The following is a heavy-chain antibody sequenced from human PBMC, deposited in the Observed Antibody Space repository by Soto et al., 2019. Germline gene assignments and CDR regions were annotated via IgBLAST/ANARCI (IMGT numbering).Heavy chain of an antibody. V-gene: IGHV3-48*01. D-gene: IGHD6-19*01. J-gene: IGHJ3*02. Sequence: GGSLRLSCAASGFTFSSYSMNWVRQAPGKGLEWVSYISSSSSTIYYAYSVKGRFTISSDNAKNYLYLQMNSLRAEDTAVYYCARDHQPTVAGTIDIWGQGTMVTVSS. CDR1: GFTFSSYS. CDR2: ISSSSSTI. CDR3: ARDHQPTVAGTIDI.